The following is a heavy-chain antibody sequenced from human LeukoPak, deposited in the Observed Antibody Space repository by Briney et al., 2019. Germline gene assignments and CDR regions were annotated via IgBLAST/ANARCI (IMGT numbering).Heavy chain of an antibody. CDR1: GFTFSSYA. CDR2: ISYDGSNK. D-gene: IGHD6-13*01. Sequence: PGGSLRLYCAASGFTFSSYAMHWVRQAPGKGLEGVAVISYDGSNKYYTDSVKGRFTISRDNSKNTLYLQMNSLRAEDTAVYYCASMIAAAGNYWGQGTLATVSS. V-gene: IGHV3-30*04. CDR3: ASMIAAAGNY. J-gene: IGHJ4*02.